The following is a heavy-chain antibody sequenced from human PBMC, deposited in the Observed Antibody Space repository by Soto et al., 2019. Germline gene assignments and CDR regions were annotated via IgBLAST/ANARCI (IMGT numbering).Heavy chain of an antibody. Sequence: GSLRLSCAASGFTFSSYAMHWVRQAPGKGLKWVAVISYDGSNKYYADSVKGRFTISRDNSKNTLYLQMNSLRAEDTAVYYCARGLVGATHYYYYYGMDVWGQGTTVTVSS. CDR2: ISYDGSNK. CDR1: GFTFSSYA. D-gene: IGHD1-26*01. V-gene: IGHV3-30-3*01. J-gene: IGHJ6*02. CDR3: ARGLVGATHYYYYYGMDV.